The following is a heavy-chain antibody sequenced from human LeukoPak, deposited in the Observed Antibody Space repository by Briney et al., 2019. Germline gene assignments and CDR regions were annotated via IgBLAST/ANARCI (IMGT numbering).Heavy chain of an antibody. CDR1: GFTFSDYY. Sequence: GGSLRLSCAASGFTFSDYYMSWIRQAPGKGLEGGSYISSSGSTIYYADYVKGRFTISRDNAKNSLYLQMNSLRAEDMAVYYCARDQNWNDEGDYWGQGTLVTVSS. CDR2: ISSSGSTI. D-gene: IGHD1-1*01. J-gene: IGHJ4*02. V-gene: IGHV3-11*04. CDR3: ARDQNWNDEGDY.